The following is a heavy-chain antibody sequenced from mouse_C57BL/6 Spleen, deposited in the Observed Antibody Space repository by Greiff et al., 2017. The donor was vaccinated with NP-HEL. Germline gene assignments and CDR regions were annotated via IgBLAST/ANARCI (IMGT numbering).Heavy chain of an antibody. V-gene: IGHV5-17*01. CDR3: ARGIFRGFAY. CDR2: ISSGSSTI. J-gene: IGHJ3*01. D-gene: IGHD3-2*02. Sequence: DVQLQESGGGLVKPGGSLKLSCAASGFTFSDYGMHWVRQAPEKGLEWVAYISSGSSTIYYADTVKGRFTISRDNAKNTLFLQMTSLRSEDTAMYYCARGIFRGFAYWGQGTLVTVSA. CDR1: GFTFSDYG.